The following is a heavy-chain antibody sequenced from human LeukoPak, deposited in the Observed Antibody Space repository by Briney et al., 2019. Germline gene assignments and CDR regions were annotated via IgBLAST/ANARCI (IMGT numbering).Heavy chain of an antibody. D-gene: IGHD6-6*01. V-gene: IGHV3-21*01. CDR2: IITTGTYV. Sequence: GGSLRLSCAASGFTFSTYDMNWVRQAPGKGLEWVSSIITTGTYVYYADSLRGRFTISRDNAKNSLYLQMNNLRAEDTAVYYCARESSSSDNAFDVWGQGTMVTVSS. CDR1: GFTFSTYD. CDR3: ARESSSSDNAFDV. J-gene: IGHJ3*01.